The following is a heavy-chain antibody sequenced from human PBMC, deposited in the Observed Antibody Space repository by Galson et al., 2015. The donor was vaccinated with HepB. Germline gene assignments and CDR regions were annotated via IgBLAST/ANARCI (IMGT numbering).Heavy chain of an antibody. D-gene: IGHD5-24*01. Sequence: SLRLSCAASGFSVYSNYMNWVRQAPGKGLKWVSLIYSSSSSTNYADFVRGRVIITADESTSTAYMELSSLRSEDTAVYYCARGDGYRSKRYWYFDLWGRGTLVTVSS. V-gene: IGHV3-53*05. CDR1: GFSVYSNY. J-gene: IGHJ2*01. CDR3: ARGDGYRSKRYWYFDL. CDR2: IYSSSSST.